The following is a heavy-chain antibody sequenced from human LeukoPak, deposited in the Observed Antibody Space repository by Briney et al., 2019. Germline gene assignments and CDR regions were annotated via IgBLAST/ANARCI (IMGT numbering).Heavy chain of an antibody. CDR2: IKQDGSEE. CDR3: TRESPYSARGQPSDY. J-gene: IGHJ4*02. Sequence: GGSLRLSCAVSGFTFSTYGMSWVRQAPGKGLEWVASIKQDGSEEYYVDSVKGRFTISRDNAKNSLYLQMNSLRAEDTAVYYCTRESPYSARGQPSDYWGQGTLVTVSS. CDR1: GFTFSTYG. D-gene: IGHD6-6*01. V-gene: IGHV3-7*01.